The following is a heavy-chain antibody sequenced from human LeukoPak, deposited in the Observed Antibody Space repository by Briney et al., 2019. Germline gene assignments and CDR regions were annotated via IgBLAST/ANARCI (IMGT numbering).Heavy chain of an antibody. CDR1: GFTFDDYA. J-gene: IGHJ4*02. V-gene: IGHV3-9*03. CDR3: AKAGYSYGPYSYYFDY. Sequence: GRSLRLSCAASGFTFDDYAMHWARHAPGKGLEWVSRISWNSGSIGYADSVKGRFTISRDNAKNSLYLQMNSLRAEDMALYYCAKAGYSYGPYSYYFDYWGQGTLVTVSS. D-gene: IGHD5-18*01. CDR2: ISWNSGSI.